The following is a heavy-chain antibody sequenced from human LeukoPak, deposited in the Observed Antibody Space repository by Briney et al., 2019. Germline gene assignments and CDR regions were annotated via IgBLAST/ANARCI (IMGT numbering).Heavy chain of an antibody. D-gene: IGHD2-2*01. V-gene: IGHV3-33*01. CDR2: IWYDGSNK. J-gene: IGHJ6*02. Sequence: SCKASGYTFTGYYMHWVRQAPGKGLEWVAVIWYDGSNKYYAESVKGRFTISRDNSKNTLYLQMNSLRAEDTAVYYCARDGSIVDCSSTSCYRYSGYDWGSYYYSYGMDVWGQGTTVTVSS. CDR3: ARDGSIVDCSSTSCYRYSGYDWGSYYYSYGMDV. CDR1: GYTFTGYY.